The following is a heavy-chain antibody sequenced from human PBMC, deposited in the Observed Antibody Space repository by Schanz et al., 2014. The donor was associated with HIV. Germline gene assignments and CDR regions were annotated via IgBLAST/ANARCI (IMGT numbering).Heavy chain of an antibody. Sequence: VQLVASGGGVVQPGRSLRVSCAASGFTFSSFNMHWVRQSPAKGLQWLTVISKSGGEAHYADSVRGRFTVSRDNSKNTLYVQMNSLRAEDTAVYYCASTVYPYSSSSDYYYGMDVWGQGTTVTVSS. CDR1: GFTFSSFN. CDR2: ISKSGGEA. D-gene: IGHD6-6*01. J-gene: IGHJ6*02. CDR3: ASTVYPYSSSSDYYYGMDV. V-gene: IGHV3-30-3*01.